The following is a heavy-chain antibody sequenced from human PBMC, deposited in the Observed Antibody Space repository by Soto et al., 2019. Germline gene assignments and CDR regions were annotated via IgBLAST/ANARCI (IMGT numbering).Heavy chain of an antibody. D-gene: IGHD2-15*01. CDR2: ISSNGGST. CDR1: GFTFSSYA. CDR3: ARGVVVVAATYGMDV. Sequence: EVQLMESGGGLVQPGGSLRLSCAASGFTFSSYAMHWVRQAPGKGLEYVSAISSNGGSTYYANSVKGRFTISRDNSKNTLYLQMVSLRAEDMAVYYCARGVVVVAATYGMDVWGQGTTVTVSS. V-gene: IGHV3-64*01. J-gene: IGHJ6*02.